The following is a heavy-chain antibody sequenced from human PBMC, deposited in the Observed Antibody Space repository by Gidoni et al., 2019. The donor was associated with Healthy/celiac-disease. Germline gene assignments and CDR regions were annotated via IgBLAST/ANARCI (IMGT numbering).Heavy chain of an antibody. D-gene: IGHD6-19*01. V-gene: IGHV3-30*18. CDR2: ISYDGSNK. J-gene: IGHJ3*02. CDR1: GFPFSSYG. Sequence: QVQLVESGGGVVQPGRSLRPSCAASGFPFSSYGMHWVRQAPGKGLEWVAVISYDGSNKYYADSVKGRFTISRDNSKNTLYLQMNSLRAEDTAVYYCAKVPTSGYSSGHDAFDIWGQGTMVTVSS. CDR3: AKVPTSGYSSGHDAFDI.